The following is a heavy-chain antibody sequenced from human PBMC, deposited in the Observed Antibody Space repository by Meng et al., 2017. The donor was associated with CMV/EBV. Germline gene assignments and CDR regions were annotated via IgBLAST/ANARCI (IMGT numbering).Heavy chain of an antibody. V-gene: IGHV3-48*04. J-gene: IGHJ4*02. D-gene: IGHD3-9*01. CDR2: ISSSSSTI. Sequence: SCAASGFTFSSYRMNWVRQAPGKGLEWVSYISSSSSTIYYADSVKGRFTISRDNAKNSLYLQMNSLRAEDTAVYYCARRGRYFDWALNYFDYWGQGTLVTVSS. CDR3: ARRGRYFDWALNYFDY. CDR1: GFTFSSYR.